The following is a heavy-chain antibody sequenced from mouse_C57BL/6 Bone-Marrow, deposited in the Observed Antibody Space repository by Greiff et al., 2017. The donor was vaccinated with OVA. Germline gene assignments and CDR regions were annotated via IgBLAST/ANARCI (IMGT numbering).Heavy chain of an antibody. J-gene: IGHJ3*01. CDR1: GYTFTSYW. CDR2: IYPGSGST. V-gene: IGHV1-55*01. D-gene: IGHD2-3*01. CDR3: ARSRDGYYPWFAY. Sequence: QVQLQQPGAELVKPGASVKMSCKASGYTFTSYWITWVKQRPGQGLEWIGDIYPGSGSTNYNEKVKSKATLTVATSSSTAYMQLSSLTSEDSAVYYCARSRDGYYPWFAYWGQGTLVTVSA.